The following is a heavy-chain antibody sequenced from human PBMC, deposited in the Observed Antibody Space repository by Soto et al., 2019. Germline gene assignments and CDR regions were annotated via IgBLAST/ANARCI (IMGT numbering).Heavy chain of an antibody. CDR3: AHRRDWNGFDY. CDR2: IFWDDDK. CDR1: GFSLNSLGVG. V-gene: IGHV2-5*02. J-gene: IGHJ4*02. Sequence: SGPTLVNPTQTLTLTCTFSGFSLNSLGVGVGWNRQPPGKALEWLALIFWDDDKLYSPSLKNKLTITKDTSKDQVVLIMTNMDPVDTATYFCAHRRDWNGFDYWGQGILVTVSS. D-gene: IGHD1-1*01.